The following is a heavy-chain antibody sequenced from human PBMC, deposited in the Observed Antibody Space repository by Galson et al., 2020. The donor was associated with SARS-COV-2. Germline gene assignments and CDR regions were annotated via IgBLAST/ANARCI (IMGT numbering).Heavy chain of an antibody. D-gene: IGHD3-16*01. CDR1: GGTFSSYA. V-gene: IGHV1-69*13. CDR2: IIPIFGTA. Sequence: SVKVSCKASGGTFSSYAISWVRQAPGQGREWMGRIIPIFGTANYAQKFQGRVTITADESTSTAYMELSSLRSEDTAVYYCASQIGGAFDIWGQGTLVTVSS. J-gene: IGHJ3*02. CDR3: ASQIGGAFDI.